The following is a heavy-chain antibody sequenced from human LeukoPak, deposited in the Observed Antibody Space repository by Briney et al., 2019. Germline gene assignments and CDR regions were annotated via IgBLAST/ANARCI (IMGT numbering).Heavy chain of an antibody. Sequence: PSETLSLTCTVSGGSISSYYWSWIRQPPGKGLEWIGYIYYSGSTNYNPSLKSRVTISVDTSKNQFSLKLSSVTAADTAVYYCARDECSGGSCYTGDYYYYMDVWGKGTTVTVSS. J-gene: IGHJ6*03. V-gene: IGHV4-59*01. CDR2: IYYSGST. CDR3: ARDECSGGSCYTGDYYYYMDV. D-gene: IGHD2-15*01. CDR1: GGSISSYY.